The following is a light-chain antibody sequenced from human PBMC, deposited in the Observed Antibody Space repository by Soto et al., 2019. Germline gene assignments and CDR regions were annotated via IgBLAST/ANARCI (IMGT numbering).Light chain of an antibody. Sequence: EIVLTQSPGTLSLSPGVRATLSFRASQSISDTLAWYQQKPGQAPRLLIYGASTRAAGIPARFSGSGFGTDFTLTISSLEPEDAAVYYCHQRQSWPRTFGQGTKVDIK. V-gene: IGKV3-11*01. CDR3: HQRQSWPRT. CDR2: GAS. CDR1: QSISDT. J-gene: IGKJ1*01.